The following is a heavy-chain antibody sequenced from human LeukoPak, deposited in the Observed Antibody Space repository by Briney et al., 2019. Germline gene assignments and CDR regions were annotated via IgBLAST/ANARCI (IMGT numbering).Heavy chain of an antibody. CDR1: GGSISNYY. V-gene: IGHV4-59*01. Sequence: SETLSLTCTVSGGSISNYYWSWIRQPPGKGLEWIGYIYYSGSTNYNPSLKSRVTISGDPSKNQFSLKLSSGTAADTAVYYCARELRDAFDIWGQGTMVTVSS. J-gene: IGHJ3*02. CDR2: IYYSGST. CDR3: ARELRDAFDI.